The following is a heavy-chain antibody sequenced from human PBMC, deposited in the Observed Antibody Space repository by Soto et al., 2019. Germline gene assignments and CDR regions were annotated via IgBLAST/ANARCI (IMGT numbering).Heavy chain of an antibody. CDR3: ARVDDSAWYTRDY. V-gene: IGHV3-23*01. J-gene: IGHJ4*02. D-gene: IGHD6-19*01. Sequence: EVQLLESGGGLVQPGGSLRLSCAASGFIFRNYAMSWVRQPPGKGLEWVSGIGGPGTDTYYADSVRGRFTVSRDNSESTLFLQMNSLRVEDTAVYYCARVDDSAWYTRDYWGQGTLVTVSS. CDR1: GFIFRNYA. CDR2: IGGPGTDT.